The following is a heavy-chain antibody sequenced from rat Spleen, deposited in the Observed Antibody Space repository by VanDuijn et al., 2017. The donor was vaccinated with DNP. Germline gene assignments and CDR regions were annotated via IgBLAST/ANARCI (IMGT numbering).Heavy chain of an antibody. CDR3: ATLIAAIWG. CDR1: DYSITSVYR. Sequence: EVQLQESGPGLVKPSQSLSLTCSVTDYSITSVYRWNWIRKFPGNKLEWMAYIDSAGSTNYNPSLRSRISITRDTSKNQFFLQVNSETTEDTATYYCATLIAAIWGWGQGVMVTVSS. D-gene: IGHD1-2*01. CDR2: IDSAGST. V-gene: IGHV3-3*01. J-gene: IGHJ2*01.